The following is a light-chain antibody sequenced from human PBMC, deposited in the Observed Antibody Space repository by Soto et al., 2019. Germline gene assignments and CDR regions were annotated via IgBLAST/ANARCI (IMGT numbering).Light chain of an antibody. Sequence: DIQMTQSPSSLSASVGDRVTITCRASQDISGYLAWYQQKPGKVPKLLIYAASTLQSGVPSRFSGSGSWTDFTLTSSSLQPEDVATYYCQKYNTSPLTFGQGTRLEIK. J-gene: IGKJ5*01. CDR2: AAS. CDR3: QKYNTSPLT. V-gene: IGKV1-27*01. CDR1: QDISGY.